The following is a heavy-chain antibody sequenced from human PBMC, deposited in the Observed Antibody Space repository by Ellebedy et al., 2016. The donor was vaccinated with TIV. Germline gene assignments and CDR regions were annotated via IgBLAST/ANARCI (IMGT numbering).Heavy chain of an antibody. CDR2: ISSNGGST. V-gene: IGHV3-64D*06. CDR1: GFTFSSYS. CDR3: VKIYSTNQIFYYYYGMDV. Sequence: GGSLRLXCAASGFTFSSYSMNWVRQAPGKGLEYVSAISSNGGSTYYADSVKGRFTISRDNSKNTLYLQMSSLRAEDTAVYYCVKIYSTNQIFYYYYGMDVWGQGTTVTVSS. D-gene: IGHD2-2*01. J-gene: IGHJ6*02.